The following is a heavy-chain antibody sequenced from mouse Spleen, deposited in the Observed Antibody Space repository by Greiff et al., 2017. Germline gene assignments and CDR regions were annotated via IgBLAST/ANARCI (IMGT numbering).Heavy chain of an antibody. D-gene: IGHD1-1*01. V-gene: IGHV1-81*01. J-gene: IGHJ4*01. Sequence: QVQLQQSGAELARPGASVKLSCKASGYTFTNYDINWVKQRTGQGLEWIGEIYPRSGNTYYNEKFKGKATLTADKSSSTAYMELRSLTSEDSAVYFCAYYGSREVYAMDYWGQGTSVTVSS. CDR2: IYPRSGNT. CDR3: AYYGSREVYAMDY. CDR1: GYTFTNYD.